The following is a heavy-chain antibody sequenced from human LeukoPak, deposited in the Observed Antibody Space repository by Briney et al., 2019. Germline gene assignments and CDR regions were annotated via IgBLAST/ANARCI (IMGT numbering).Heavy chain of an antibody. V-gene: IGHV4-59*01. CDR3: ARGVVTPFNWFDP. J-gene: IGHJ5*02. Sequence: SETLSLTCTVSGGSISSYYWSWIRQPPGKGLEWIGYIYYNGNTNYNPSLKSRVTISVDTSKNQFSLKLSSVTPADTAVYYCARGVVTPFNWFDPWGQGTLVTVSS. D-gene: IGHD4-23*01. CDR2: IYYNGNT. CDR1: GGSISSYY.